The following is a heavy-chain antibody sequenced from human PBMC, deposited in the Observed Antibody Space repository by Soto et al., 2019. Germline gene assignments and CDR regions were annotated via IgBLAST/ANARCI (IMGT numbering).Heavy chain of an antibody. V-gene: IGHV4-34*01. Sequence: QVQLQQWGAGLLKPSETLSLTCAVYGGSFSGYYWSWIRQPPGKGLEWIGEINHSGSTNYNPYLKTRVTISLDTSNNPFPLKLSSVTAADSALYYCARGRLYDFWSGYYRYYYGMDVWSQGTTVTVSS. D-gene: IGHD3-3*01. CDR1: GGSFSGYY. J-gene: IGHJ6*02. CDR3: ARGRLYDFWSGYYRYYYGMDV. CDR2: INHSGST.